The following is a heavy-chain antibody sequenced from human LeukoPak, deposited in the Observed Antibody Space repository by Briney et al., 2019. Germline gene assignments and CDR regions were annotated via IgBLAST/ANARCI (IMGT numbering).Heavy chain of an antibody. CDR3: ARTPCKVGGYYPEYFRH. CDR1: GFTFSRYW. D-gene: IGHD3-22*01. J-gene: IGHJ1*01. V-gene: IGHV3-74*01. CDR2: IKSDGKT. Sequence: PGGSLRLSCEASGFTFSRYWMHWVSQAPGKGLVWVSRIKSDGKTNYADSVKGRFTISRDNAKNTVSLQMDSLRAEDTGVYYCARTPCKVGGYYPEYFRHWGQGTLVTVSS.